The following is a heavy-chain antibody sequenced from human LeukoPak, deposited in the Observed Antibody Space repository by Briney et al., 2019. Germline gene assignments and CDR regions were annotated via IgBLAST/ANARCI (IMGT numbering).Heavy chain of an antibody. V-gene: IGHV1-69*04. D-gene: IGHD2-15*01. J-gene: IGHJ4*02. CDR1: GGTFSSYA. CDR2: IIPILGIA. Sequence: GASVKVSCKASGGTFSSYAISWVRQAPGQGLEWMGSIIPILGIANYAQKFQGRVTITADKSTSTAYMELSSLRSEDTAVYYCARGADGDCSGGSCYLNYWGQGTLVTVSS. CDR3: ARGADGDCSGGSCYLNY.